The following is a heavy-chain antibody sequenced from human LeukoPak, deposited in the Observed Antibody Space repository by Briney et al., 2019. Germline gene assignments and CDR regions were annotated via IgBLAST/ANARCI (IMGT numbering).Heavy chain of an antibody. V-gene: IGHV3-48*03. CDR2: ISASGRTI. Sequence: GGSLRLSCAASGFTFSTYEMTWVRQAPGKGLAWVSYISASGRTINYADSVKGRFTVSRDSAKNSLYLQMKSLRAEDTAVYFCARARRSGPDAFDIWGQGTMVTVSS. CDR1: GFTFSTYE. CDR3: ARARRSGPDAFDI. D-gene: IGHD2-15*01. J-gene: IGHJ3*02.